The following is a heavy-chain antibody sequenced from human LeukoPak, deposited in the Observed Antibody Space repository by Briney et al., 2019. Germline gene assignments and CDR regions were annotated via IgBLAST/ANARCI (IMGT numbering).Heavy chain of an antibody. CDR3: AKGVFPVPSYYFDY. CDR2: ISGSGGST. J-gene: IGHJ4*02. D-gene: IGHD2/OR15-2a*01. V-gene: IGHV3-23*01. CDR1: GFTFSSYA. Sequence: GSLRLSCAAPGFTFSSYAMSWVRPAPGKGLEVVPAISGSGGSTYYADSVKGRFTISRDNSKNTLYLQMNSLRAEDTAVYYCAKGVFPVPSYYFDYWGQGTLVTVSS.